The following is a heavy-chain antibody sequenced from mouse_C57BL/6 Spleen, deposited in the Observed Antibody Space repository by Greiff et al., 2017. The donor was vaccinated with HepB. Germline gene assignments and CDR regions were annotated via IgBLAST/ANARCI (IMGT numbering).Heavy chain of an antibody. CDR1: GYTFTDYN. V-gene: IGHV1-18*01. CDR2: INPNNGGT. J-gene: IGHJ1*03. Sequence: EVQLQQSGPELVKPGASVKIPCKASGYTFTDYNMDWVKQSHGKSLEWIGDINPNNGGTIYNQKFKGKATLTVDKTSSTAYMELRSLTSEDTAVYYCARYGNSHWYFDVWGTGTTVTVSS. D-gene: IGHD2-1*01. CDR3: ARYGNSHWYFDV.